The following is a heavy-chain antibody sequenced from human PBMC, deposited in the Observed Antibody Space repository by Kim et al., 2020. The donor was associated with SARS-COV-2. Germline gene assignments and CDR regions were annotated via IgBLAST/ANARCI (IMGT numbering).Heavy chain of an antibody. CDR3: SSSGLGDYYGMDV. Sequence: YVESVKGRFTFSRDDSKSTAYLQMNSLKTEDTAVYFCSSSGLGDYYGMDVWGQGTTVTVSS. V-gene: IGHV3-73*01. D-gene: IGHD2-21*01. J-gene: IGHJ6*02.